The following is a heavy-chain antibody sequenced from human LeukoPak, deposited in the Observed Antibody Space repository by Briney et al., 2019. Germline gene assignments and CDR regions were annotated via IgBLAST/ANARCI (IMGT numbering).Heavy chain of an antibody. CDR1: GGSISSGDYY. CDR2: IYYSGST. D-gene: IGHD1-26*01. Sequence: SETLSLTCTVSGGSISSGDYYWSWIRQPPGKGLEWIGYIYYSGSTYYDPSLQSRLTISLDTSKNQFSLQLSSVTAADTAVYYCARAVVGATPLDYWGQGTLVIVSS. J-gene: IGHJ4*02. V-gene: IGHV4-30-4*01. CDR3: ARAVVGATPLDY.